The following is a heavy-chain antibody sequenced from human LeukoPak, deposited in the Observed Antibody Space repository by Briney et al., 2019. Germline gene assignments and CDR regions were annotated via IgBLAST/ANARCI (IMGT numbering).Heavy chain of an antibody. V-gene: IGHV3-66*01. CDR2: IYSGGST. CDR1: GFTVSSNY. D-gene: IGHD2-21*01. CDR3: ARNVAVNDAFDI. J-gene: IGHJ3*02. Sequence: GGSLRLSCAASGFTVSSNYMSWVRQAPGKGLEWASVIYSGGSTYYADSVKGRFTISRDNSKNTLYLQMNSLRAEDTAVYYCARNVAVNDAFDIWGQGTMVTVSS.